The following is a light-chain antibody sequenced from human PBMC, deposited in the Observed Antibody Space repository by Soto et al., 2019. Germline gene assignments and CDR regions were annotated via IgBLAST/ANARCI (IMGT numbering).Light chain of an antibody. CDR3: LQHNTYPFT. Sequence: DIPMTQSPSSLSASVGDRVTITCRASQDISSHLGWFQQKPGKAPKRLIYAASTLESGVPSRFSGSRSGTEFTLTISSLQPEDFATCYCLQHNTYPFTFGPGTKVDIK. V-gene: IGKV1-17*01. J-gene: IGKJ3*01. CDR2: AAS. CDR1: QDISSH.